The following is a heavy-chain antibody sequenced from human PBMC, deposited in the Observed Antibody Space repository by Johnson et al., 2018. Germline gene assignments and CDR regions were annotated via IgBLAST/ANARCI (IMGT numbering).Heavy chain of an antibody. V-gene: IGHV1-46*01. Sequence: QVQLVESGAEVKKXGASVKVXCKASGYTFTSYYIHWVRQAPGQGLEWMGIINPSGGSTSYAQKFQGRVTMTRDTSTSTVYMERSSLGSEDTAVYYCARGPRAASYYYYYGMDVWGQGTTVTVSS. J-gene: IGHJ6*02. D-gene: IGHD6-13*01. CDR1: GYTFTSYY. CDR2: INPSGGST. CDR3: ARGPRAASYYYYYGMDV.